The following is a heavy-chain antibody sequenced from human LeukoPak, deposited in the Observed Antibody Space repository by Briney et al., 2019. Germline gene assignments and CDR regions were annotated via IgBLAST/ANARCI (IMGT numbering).Heavy chain of an antibody. Sequence: AVTVSRKASRYTFTSYDINWVRQATGQGLEWMGWMNPNSGNTGYAQKLPGRVTITRNTSISTDYMELSSLRSEDTAVYYCARSKPIMSYMDVWGKGTTVTVSS. CDR2: MNPNSGNT. CDR1: RYTFTSYD. CDR3: ARSKPIMSYMDV. J-gene: IGHJ6*03. V-gene: IGHV1-8*03.